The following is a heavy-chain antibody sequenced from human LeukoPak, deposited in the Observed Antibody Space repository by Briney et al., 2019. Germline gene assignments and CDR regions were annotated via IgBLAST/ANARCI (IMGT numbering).Heavy chain of an antibody. CDR3: ASHKYCSSTSCYAYFVY. CDR2: IYYSGST. J-gene: IGHJ4*02. V-gene: IGHV4-59*01. CDR1: GGSFSGYY. D-gene: IGHD2-2*01. Sequence: SETLSLTCAVYGGSFSGYYWSWIRQPPGKGLEWIGYIYYSGSTNYNPSLKSRVTISVDTSKNQFSLKLSSVTAADTAVYYCASHKYCSSTSCYAYFVYWGQGTLVTVSS.